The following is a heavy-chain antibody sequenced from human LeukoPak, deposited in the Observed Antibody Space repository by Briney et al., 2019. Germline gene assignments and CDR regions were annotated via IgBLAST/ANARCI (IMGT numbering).Heavy chain of an antibody. CDR1: GFTFSSYG. J-gene: IGHJ4*02. CDR2: LSHDGNNE. D-gene: IGHD3-22*01. CDR3: AKDNYYGSSAVIDY. V-gene: IGHV3-30*18. Sequence: GGSLRLSCAASGFTFSSYGMHWVRQAPGKGLEWVAALSHDGNNEFYVDSVKGRFTISRDNSKNTLYLQMNSLRAGDTAAFYCAKDNYYGSSAVIDYWGQGTLVTVSS.